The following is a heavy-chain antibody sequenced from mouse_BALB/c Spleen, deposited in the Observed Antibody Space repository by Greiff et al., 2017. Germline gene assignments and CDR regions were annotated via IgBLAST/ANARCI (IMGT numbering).Heavy chain of an antibody. CDR3: TRKYALYYAMDY. CDR2: IRFKSNNYAT. V-gene: IGHV6-6*02. CDR1: GFTFTNYW. Sequence: EVQLQESGGGLVQPGGSMKLSCVASGFTFTNYWMNWVRQSPEKGLEWVAEIRFKSNNYATHYAESVKGRFTISRDDSKSSVYLQMNTLRAEDTGIYYCTRKYALYYAMDYWGQGTSVTVSS. J-gene: IGHJ4*01. D-gene: IGHD2-10*02.